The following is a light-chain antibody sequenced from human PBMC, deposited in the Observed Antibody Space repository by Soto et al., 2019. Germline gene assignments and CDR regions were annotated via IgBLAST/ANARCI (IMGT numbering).Light chain of an antibody. CDR1: SNDIGDYNY. Sequence: QSALTQPASVSGSPGQSITIPCTGSSNDIGDYNYVSWYQQHPGKAPQLLIFEVYNRPAGVSNRFSGSKSGNTASLTISGLQPGDEGDYYCSSYSSSNTLYVFGGGTKVTVL. CDR3: SSYSSSNTLYV. V-gene: IGLV2-14*01. J-gene: IGLJ1*01. CDR2: EVY.